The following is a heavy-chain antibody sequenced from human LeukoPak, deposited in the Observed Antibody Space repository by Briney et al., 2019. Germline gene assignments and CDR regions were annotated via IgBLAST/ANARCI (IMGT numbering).Heavy chain of an antibody. CDR3: ATDVHPGNNWFDP. J-gene: IGHJ5*02. V-gene: IGHV3-30*02. CDR1: GFTFSGFG. D-gene: IGHD1-1*01. Sequence: GGSLRLSCAASGFTFSGFGMPWVRQAPGKGLEWVAFIRYDASNKYYADSVKGRFTISRDNSKNTLYLQMNSLRAEDTAVYYCATDVHPGNNWFDPWGQGTLVTVSS. CDR2: IRYDASNK.